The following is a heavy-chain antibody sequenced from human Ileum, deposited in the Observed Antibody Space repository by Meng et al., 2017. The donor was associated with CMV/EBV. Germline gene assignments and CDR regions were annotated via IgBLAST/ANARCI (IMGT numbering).Heavy chain of an antibody. J-gene: IGHJ6*02. D-gene: IGHD3-10*01. CDR1: GGAIGSFY. Sequence: GSLRLSCTVSGGAIGSFYWTWIRQTPEKGLEWIGYISNSGTTNYNPSLKSRVTMSVYPSQNQFSLNLNTVTAADTAVYYCARGRVYYYGWNPPYGMDVWGRGTTVTVSS. CDR2: ISNSGTT. V-gene: IGHV4-59*01. CDR3: ARGRVYYYGWNPPYGMDV.